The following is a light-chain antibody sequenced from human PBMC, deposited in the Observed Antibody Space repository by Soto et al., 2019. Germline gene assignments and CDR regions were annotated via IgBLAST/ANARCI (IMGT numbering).Light chain of an antibody. J-gene: IGKJ5*01. CDR2: GAS. CDR3: QRYKNWPL. CDR1: QSVSSN. Sequence: PCERATLSCRASQSVSSNLAWYQQKPGQSPRLLIYGASTRATGIPVSFSGSGFGTEFTLTISSLQSEDFAVYYCQRYKNWPLFGQGTRLEIK. V-gene: IGKV3-15*01.